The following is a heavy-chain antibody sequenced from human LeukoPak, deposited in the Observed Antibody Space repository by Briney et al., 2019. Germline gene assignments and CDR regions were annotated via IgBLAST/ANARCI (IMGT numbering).Heavy chain of an antibody. CDR2: IYYSGST. Sequence: PSQTLSLTCTVSGGSISSGGYYWSWIRQHPGKGLEWIGYIYYSGSTNYNPSLKSRVTISVDTSKNQFSLKLSSVTAADTAVYYCARVVLTAMVRGVKEPNFDYWGQGTLVTVSS. CDR1: GGSISSGGYY. D-gene: IGHD3-10*01. V-gene: IGHV4-31*03. CDR3: ARVVLTAMVRGVKEPNFDY. J-gene: IGHJ4*02.